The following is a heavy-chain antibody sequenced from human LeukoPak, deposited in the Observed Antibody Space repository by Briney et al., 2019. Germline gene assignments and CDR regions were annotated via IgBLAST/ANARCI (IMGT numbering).Heavy chain of an antibody. Sequence: SVKVSCKASGGTFSSYAISWVRQAPGQGLEWMGRIIPILGIANYAQKFQGRVTITADKSTSTAYMELSSLRSEDTAVYYCARHQGAGYSSGWYYFDYWGQGTLVTVSS. D-gene: IGHD6-19*01. CDR2: IIPILGIA. J-gene: IGHJ4*02. CDR1: GGTFSSYA. V-gene: IGHV1-69*04. CDR3: ARHQGAGYSSGWYYFDY.